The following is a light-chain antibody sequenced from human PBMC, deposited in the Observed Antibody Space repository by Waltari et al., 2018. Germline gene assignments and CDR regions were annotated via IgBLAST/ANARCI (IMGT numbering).Light chain of an antibody. CDR3: QQRANWPPLS. CDR1: QSVSTF. Sequence: EIVLTQSPATLSLSQGERATLSCRASQSVSTFLAWYQQKPGQAPRLLIYHASNRATGIPARFSGRGSGTNFTLTISSLEPEDFAVYYCQQRANWPPLSFGGGTRVEIK. J-gene: IGKJ4*01. V-gene: IGKV3-11*01. CDR2: HAS.